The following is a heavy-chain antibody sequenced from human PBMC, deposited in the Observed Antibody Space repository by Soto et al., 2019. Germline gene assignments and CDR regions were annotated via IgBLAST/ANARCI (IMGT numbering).Heavy chain of an antibody. D-gene: IGHD3-3*01. CDR2: IYYSGST. J-gene: IGHJ4*02. CDR1: GGSISSYY. V-gene: IGHV4-59*01. Sequence: SETLSLTCTVSGGSISSYYWSWIRQPPGKGLEWIGYIYYSGSTNYNPSLKSRVTISVDTSKNQFSLKLSSVTAADTAVYYCARGVYCWSGWDYWGQGALVTVSS. CDR3: ARGVYCWSGWDY.